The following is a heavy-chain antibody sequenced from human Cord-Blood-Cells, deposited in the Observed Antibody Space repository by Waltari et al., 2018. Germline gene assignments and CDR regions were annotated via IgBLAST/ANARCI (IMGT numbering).Heavy chain of an antibody. CDR1: GGSFSGSY. D-gene: IGHD1-26*01. Sequence: QVQLQQWGAGLLKPSETLSLTCAVYGGSFSGSYWSWIRQPPGKGLEWIGEINHSGSTNYNPSLKSRVTRSVDTSKNQFSLKLSSVTAADTAVYYCARPATVGATDYWGQGTLVTVSS. V-gene: IGHV4-34*01. CDR3: ARPATVGATDY. J-gene: IGHJ4*02. CDR2: INHSGST.